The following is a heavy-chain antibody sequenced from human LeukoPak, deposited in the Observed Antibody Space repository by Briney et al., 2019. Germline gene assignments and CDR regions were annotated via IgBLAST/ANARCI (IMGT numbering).Heavy chain of an antibody. D-gene: IGHD1-20*01. CDR1: GFTFSSYT. CDR2: IYTSGST. CDR3: AIGLTGTLDYMDV. Sequence: PGGSLRLSCAASGFTFSSYTMTWVRQAPGKGLEWIGYIYTSGSTNYNPSLKSRVTISVDTSKNQFSLKLSSVTAADTAVYYCAIGLTGTLDYMDVWGKGTTVTVSS. V-gene: IGHV4-4*09. J-gene: IGHJ6*03.